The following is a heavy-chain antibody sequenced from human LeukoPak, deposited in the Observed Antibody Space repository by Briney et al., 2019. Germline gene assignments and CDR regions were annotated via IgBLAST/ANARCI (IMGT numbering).Heavy chain of an antibody. CDR1: GGSISNYY. J-gene: IGHJ4*02. D-gene: IGHD6-19*01. CDR3: ARGKVVAGTPGQNSWDY. CDR2: IHTSGST. Sequence: SETLSLTCTVSGGSISNYYWNWIRQPAGKGLEWIGRIHTSGSTNYNPSLKSRVTVSVDTSKNQFSLKLTSVTAADTAVYYCARGKVVAGTPGQNSWDYWGQGTLVTVSS. V-gene: IGHV4-4*07.